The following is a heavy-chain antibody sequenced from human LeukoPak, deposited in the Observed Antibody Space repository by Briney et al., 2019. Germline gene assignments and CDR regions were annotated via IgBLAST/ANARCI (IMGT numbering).Heavy chain of an antibody. CDR2: INPNSGGT. V-gene: IGHV1-2*02. CDR3: ARDLKNQLLTNWFDP. D-gene: IGHD2-2*01. CDR1: GYTFTGHY. J-gene: IGHJ5*02. Sequence: ASVKVSCKASGYTFTGHYMHWVRQAPGQGLEWMGWINPNSGGTNYAQKFEGRVTMTRDTSITTAYMELSRLRSDDTAVYYCARDLKNQLLTNWFDPWGQGTLVTVSS.